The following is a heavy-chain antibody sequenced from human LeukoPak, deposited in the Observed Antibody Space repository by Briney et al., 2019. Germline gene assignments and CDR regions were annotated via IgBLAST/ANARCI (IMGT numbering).Heavy chain of an antibody. J-gene: IGHJ4*02. V-gene: IGHV3-74*01. Sequence: PGGSLRLSCAASGFTFSSYWMHWVRQVPGKGLVWVSRIDTDGDITTYADSVKGRFTISRDNAKNTLYLQMNSLRAEDTAVYYCASAPADGSGYSNFNYWGQGTLVTVSS. CDR2: IDTDGDIT. CDR3: ASAPADGSGYSNFNY. D-gene: IGHD3-22*01. CDR1: GFTFSSYW.